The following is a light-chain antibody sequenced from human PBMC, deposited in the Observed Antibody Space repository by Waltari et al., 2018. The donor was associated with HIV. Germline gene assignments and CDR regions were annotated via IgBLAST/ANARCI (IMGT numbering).Light chain of an antibody. CDR2: KDS. Sequence: SYELTQPTSVSVSPGQTARITCSGDALPKQYAYWYQQKPGQAPGLVIYKDSERPSGLPERFSGSRSRTTVTLTIRGVEAEDEADYYCQSADSSGTWVFGGGTKLTVL. CDR3: QSADSSGTWV. V-gene: IGLV3-25*03. J-gene: IGLJ3*02. CDR1: ALPKQY.